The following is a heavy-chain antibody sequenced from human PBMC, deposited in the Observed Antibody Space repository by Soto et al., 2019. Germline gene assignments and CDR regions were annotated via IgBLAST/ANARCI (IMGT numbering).Heavy chain of an antibody. CDR2: IRQDGGAQ. Sequence: GGSLRLSCVASGFTFTTYWMSWVRQAPGKGLQWVANIRQDGGAQYYVDSVKGRFTISRDNAKNSVYLQMDSLRVEDTAVYYCVRGGHGSGSYLGSTWGQGILVTVSS. D-gene: IGHD3-10*01. CDR3: VRGGHGSGSYLGST. V-gene: IGHV3-7*03. CDR1: GFTFTTYW. J-gene: IGHJ5*02.